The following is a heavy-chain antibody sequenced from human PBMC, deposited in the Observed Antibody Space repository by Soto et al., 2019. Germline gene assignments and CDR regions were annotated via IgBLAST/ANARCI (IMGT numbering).Heavy chain of an antibody. J-gene: IGHJ3*02. CDR1: GGSISSSSYY. CDR2: IYYSGST. CDR3: ARQGSGSYNALDI. V-gene: IGHV4-39*01. D-gene: IGHD1-26*01. Sequence: QLQLQESGPGLVKPSETLSLTCTVSGGSISSSSYYWGWIRQPPGKGLEWIGTIYYSGSTYYNPSLKSRVTISVDTSKNQFSLKLSSVTAADTAVYYCARQGSGSYNALDIWGQGTVVTVSS.